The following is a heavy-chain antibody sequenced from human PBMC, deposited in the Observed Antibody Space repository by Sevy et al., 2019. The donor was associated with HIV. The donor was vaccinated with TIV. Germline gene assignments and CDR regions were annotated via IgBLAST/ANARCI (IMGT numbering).Heavy chain of an antibody. Sequence: GGSLRLSCAASGFTFSKYSMSWVRQPPGKGLEWVSTLSFGCGEINYADSVKGRFTISRNNSKSSVFLQMNNLRPEDTAVYYCAREGCTKPHDYWGQGTLVTVSS. CDR2: LSFGCGEI. CDR3: AREGCTKPHDY. V-gene: IGHV3-23*01. J-gene: IGHJ4*02. CDR1: GFTFSKYS. D-gene: IGHD2-8*01.